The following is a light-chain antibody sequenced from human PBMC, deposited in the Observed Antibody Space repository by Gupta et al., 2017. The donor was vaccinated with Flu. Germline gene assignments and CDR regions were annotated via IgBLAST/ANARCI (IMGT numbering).Light chain of an antibody. CDR3: GTWDSSLRVV. CDR1: SSNIGNNY. J-gene: IGLJ2*01. CDR2: ENN. V-gene: IGLV1-51*02. Sequence: QSVLTQPPSVSAAPGQKVTISCSGSSSNIGNNYVSWYQQLPGTAPKLLIYENNKRPSGIPDRFSGSKSGTSATLGITGLQTGDEADYYGGTWDSSLRVVFGGGTKLTVL.